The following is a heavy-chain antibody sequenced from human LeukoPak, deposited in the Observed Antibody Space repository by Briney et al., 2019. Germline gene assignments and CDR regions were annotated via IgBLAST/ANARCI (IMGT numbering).Heavy chain of an antibody. Sequence: SETLSLTCTVSGGSISSSSYYWGWIRQPPGKGLEWIGSIYYSGSTYYNPSLKSRVTISVDTSKNQFSLKLSSVTAADTAVYYCLTTFGGVIVIPNVDYWGQGTLVTVSS. D-gene: IGHD3-16*02. CDR1: GGSISSSSYY. J-gene: IGHJ4*02. CDR2: IYYSGST. V-gene: IGHV4-39*07. CDR3: LTTFGGVIVIPNVDY.